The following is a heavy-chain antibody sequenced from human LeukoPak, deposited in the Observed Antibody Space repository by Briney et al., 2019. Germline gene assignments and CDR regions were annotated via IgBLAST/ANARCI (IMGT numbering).Heavy chain of an antibody. Sequence: SETLSLTCAVYGGSFSGYYWSWIRQPPGKGLEWIGEINHSGSTNYNPSLKSRVTISVDTSKNQFSLKLSSVTAADTAVYYCARVIAVAGIREFDPWGQGTLVTVSS. CDR1: GGSFSGYY. J-gene: IGHJ5*02. V-gene: IGHV4-34*01. CDR3: ARVIAVAGIREFDP. D-gene: IGHD6-19*01. CDR2: INHSGST.